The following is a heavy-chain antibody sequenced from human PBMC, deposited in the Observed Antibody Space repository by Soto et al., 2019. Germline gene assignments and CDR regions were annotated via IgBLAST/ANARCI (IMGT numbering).Heavy chain of an antibody. CDR2: IHWDDDK. V-gene: IGHV2-5*02. J-gene: IGHJ5*02. D-gene: IGHD1-26*01. CDR1: GVSLSSSGVS. Sequence: KESGPTLVKPTQTLTLTCTFSGVSLSSSGVSVGWIRQPPGKALEWLALIHWDDDKRYNPSLKSRLTITKDTSKNQVVLTMTNMDPVDTAIYYCIHRLWEGIDPWGQGTLVTVFS. CDR3: IHRLWEGIDP.